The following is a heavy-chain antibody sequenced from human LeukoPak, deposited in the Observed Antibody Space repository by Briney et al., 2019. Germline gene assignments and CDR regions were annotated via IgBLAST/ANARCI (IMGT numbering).Heavy chain of an antibody. J-gene: IGHJ5*02. CDR1: GASISSYY. CDR3: ARDSPRGEWFDP. D-gene: IGHD3-10*01. V-gene: IGHV4-59*01. Sequence: SETLSLTCTVSGASISSYYWSWIRQPPGKGLEWIGYIYYTGSTNYNPSLKSRVTMSVDTSKNQFSLKLNSVTAADTAVYYCARDSPRGEWFDPWGQGTLVTVSS. CDR2: IYYTGST.